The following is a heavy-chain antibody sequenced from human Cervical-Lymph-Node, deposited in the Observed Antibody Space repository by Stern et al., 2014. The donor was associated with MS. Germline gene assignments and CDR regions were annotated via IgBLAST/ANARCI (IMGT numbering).Heavy chain of an antibody. J-gene: IGHJ6*02. CDR1: GYSFTNYW. Sequence: EVQLVQSGAEVKKPGESLKISCKGSGYSFTNYWIGWVRQMPGKGLEWMGSVSPGDSATKYSPSFQGQVTISVDKSISTAYLQWNSLKASDTAMYYCARHNSNYGFYYYPLYVWGQGTTVTVSS. CDR2: VSPGDSAT. CDR3: ARHNSNYGFYYYPLYV. V-gene: IGHV5-51*01. D-gene: IGHD4-11*01.